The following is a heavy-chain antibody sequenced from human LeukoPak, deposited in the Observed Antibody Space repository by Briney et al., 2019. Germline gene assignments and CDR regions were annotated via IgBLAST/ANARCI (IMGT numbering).Heavy chain of an antibody. J-gene: IGHJ1*01. D-gene: IGHD2-15*01. Sequence: WETLSLTCTVSGGSISTYYWNWIRQPPGKGLEWIGNIFLSGRTNYKPSLKSRVTISLDTSKNQFSLTLTSVTAADTAVYYCARGGERYYSDEYFQYWGQGTLVTVSS. CDR3: ARGGERYYSDEYFQY. CDR2: IFLSGRT. CDR1: GGSISTYY. V-gene: IGHV4-59*12.